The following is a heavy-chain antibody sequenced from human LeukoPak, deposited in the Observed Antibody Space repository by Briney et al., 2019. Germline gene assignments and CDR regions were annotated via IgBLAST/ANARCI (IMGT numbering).Heavy chain of an antibody. CDR3: ARRRGSSGWLIDY. D-gene: IGHD6-19*01. Sequence: PGGSLRLSCAASGFTFSTYAMHWVRQAPGKGLEYVSAINNDGDSKYYANSVKGRFTISRDNSKNMLYLQMDSLRDEDMDVYYCARRRGSSGWLIDYWGQGTLVTVSS. J-gene: IGHJ4*02. CDR1: GFTFSTYA. V-gene: IGHV3-64*01. CDR2: INNDGDSK.